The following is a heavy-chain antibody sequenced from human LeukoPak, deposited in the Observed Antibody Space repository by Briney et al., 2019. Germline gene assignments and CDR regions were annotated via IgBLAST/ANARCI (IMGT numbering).Heavy chain of an antibody. D-gene: IGHD3-9*01. CDR3: ARGRYFDWFDY. CDR1: GFTFSSYW. J-gene: IGHJ4*02. Sequence: GGSLRLSCAATGFTFSSYWMHWVRQAPGKGLVWVSRINSDGSSTSYADSVKGRFTISRDNAKITLYLQMNSLRAEDTAVYYCARGRYFDWFDYWGQGTLVTVSS. V-gene: IGHV3-74*01. CDR2: INSDGSST.